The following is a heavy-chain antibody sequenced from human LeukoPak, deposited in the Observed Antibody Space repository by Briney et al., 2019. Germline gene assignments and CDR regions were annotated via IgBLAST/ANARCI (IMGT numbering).Heavy chain of an antibody. Sequence: PGGSLRLSCAASGFTFRSYGMSWVRQAPGKGLEWVSSVTSSSRRTYYADSVKGRFTISRDDSKNTLYLQMNSLRAEDTAVYYCAKRRDMDGDTYFDYWGQGTLVTVSS. D-gene: IGHD2-15*01. CDR2: VTSSSRRT. V-gene: IGHV3-23*01. CDR1: GFTFRSYG. J-gene: IGHJ4*02. CDR3: AKRRDMDGDTYFDY.